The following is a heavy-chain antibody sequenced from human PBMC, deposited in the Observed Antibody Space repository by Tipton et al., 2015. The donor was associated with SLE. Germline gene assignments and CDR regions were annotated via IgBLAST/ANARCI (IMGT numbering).Heavy chain of an antibody. J-gene: IGHJ6*03. Sequence: QVQLVQSGAEMKEPGASVKVSCKASGYRLTDYYIHWVRQAPGRGLEWMGLINPASGGAEYAQSFQGRVTMTTDTSLSTAYVEIRSLISYDTGVYYCVRALRDHSGLGPTYFYYFMDVWGRGTTVTVSS. CDR1: GYRLTDYY. D-gene: IGHD1-26*01. CDR2: INPASGGA. CDR3: VRALRDHSGLGPTYFYYFMDV. V-gene: IGHV1-2*02.